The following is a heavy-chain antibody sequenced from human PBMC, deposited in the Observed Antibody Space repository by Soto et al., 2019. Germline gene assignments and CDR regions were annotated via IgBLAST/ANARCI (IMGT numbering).Heavy chain of an antibody. J-gene: IGHJ4*02. D-gene: IGHD1-26*01. V-gene: IGHV1-69*01. CDR2: IIPIFGTT. CDR1: GGTFSRYG. Sequence: QVQLVQSGAEVKKPGSSVKVSCTASGGTFSRYGFSWVRQAPGQGFQWMGVIIPIFGTTHYEQNFQGRLSITADVSTGTVYMELGSLRSDYTAIYSFARNCYQWECLHYFDSWGQGTLVTVSS. CDR3: ARNCYQWECLHYFDS.